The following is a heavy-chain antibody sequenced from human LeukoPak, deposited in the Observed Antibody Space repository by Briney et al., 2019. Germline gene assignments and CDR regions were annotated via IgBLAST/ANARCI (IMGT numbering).Heavy chain of an antibody. Sequence: PSETLSLTCTVSGYSISSGYYWGWIRQPPGKGLEWIGSIYYGGSTYYNPSLKSRVTISVDTSKNQFSLKLSSVTAADTAVYYCARHLRDSSGYRPYYFDYWDQGTLVTVSS. V-gene: IGHV4-38-2*02. CDR2: IYYGGST. CDR3: ARHLRDSSGYRPYYFDY. D-gene: IGHD3-22*01. CDR1: GYSISSGYY. J-gene: IGHJ4*02.